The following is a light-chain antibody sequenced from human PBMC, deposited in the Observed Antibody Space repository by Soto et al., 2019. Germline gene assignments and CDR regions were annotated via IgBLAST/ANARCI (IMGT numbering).Light chain of an antibody. CDR2: DVS. Sequence: QSALTQPASMSGSPGQSITISCTGTSSDIGGYNYVSWYQQHPGKAPKLMIYDVSNWPSGVSNLFSGSKSGNTASLTISGLQAEDEADYYCSSYTSSSTLVFGGGTKLTVL. V-gene: IGLV2-14*03. J-gene: IGLJ2*01. CDR1: SSDIGGYNY. CDR3: SSYTSSSTLV.